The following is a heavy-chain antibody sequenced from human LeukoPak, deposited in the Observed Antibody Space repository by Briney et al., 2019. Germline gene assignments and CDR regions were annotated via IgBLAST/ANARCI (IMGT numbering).Heavy chain of an antibody. CDR2: ISSSGSTI. Sequence: GGSLRLSCAASGFTFSSYEMNWVRQAPGKGLEWVSYISSSGSTIYYADSVKGRFTISRDNAKNSLYLQMNSLRAEDTAVYYCARAGIAAAGTRSPFDPWGQGTLVTVSS. CDR3: ARAGIAAAGTRSPFDP. J-gene: IGHJ5*02. CDR1: GFTFSSYE. V-gene: IGHV3-48*03. D-gene: IGHD6-13*01.